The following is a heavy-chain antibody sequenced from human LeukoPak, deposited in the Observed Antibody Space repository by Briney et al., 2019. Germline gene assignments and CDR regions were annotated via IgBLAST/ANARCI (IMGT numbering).Heavy chain of an antibody. CDR2: IYYSGST. CDR1: GHSISSYY. J-gene: IGHJ6*03. D-gene: IGHD1-7*01. Sequence: SETLSLTCTVSGHSISSYYWSWIRQPPGKGLEWIGFIYYSGSTNYNPSLKSRVTISVDTSKNQFSLKLSSVTAADTAVYYCARALNWNYDYYYYYMDVWGKGTTVTVSS. CDR3: ARALNWNYDYYYYYMDV. V-gene: IGHV4-59*12.